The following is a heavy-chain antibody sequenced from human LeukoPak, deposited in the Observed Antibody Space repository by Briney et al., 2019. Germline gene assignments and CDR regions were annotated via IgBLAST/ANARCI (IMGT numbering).Heavy chain of an antibody. J-gene: IGHJ4*02. CDR3: ARDLRYFDWLSNDHFDY. Sequence: GGSLRLSCAASGFTFSSYWMSWVRQAPGKGLEWVANIKQDGSEKYYVDSVKGRFTISRDNAKNSLYLQMNSLRAEDTAVYYCARDLRYFDWLSNDHFDYWGQGTLVTVSS. CDR1: GFTFSSYW. CDR2: IKQDGSEK. V-gene: IGHV3-7*01. D-gene: IGHD3-9*01.